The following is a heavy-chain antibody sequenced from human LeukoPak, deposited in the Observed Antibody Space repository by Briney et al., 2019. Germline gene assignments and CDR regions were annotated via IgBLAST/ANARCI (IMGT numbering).Heavy chain of an antibody. CDR1: GGSISRYY. V-gene: IGHV4-59*01. CDR3: ARLRIVRGVIEIYYFDY. J-gene: IGHJ4*02. CDR2: IYYSGST. D-gene: IGHD3-10*01. Sequence: SETLSLTCTVSGGSISRYYWSWLRQPPGKGLEWIGYIYYSGSTNYNSSLKSRVTIPVDTSKNQFSLKLSSVTAADTALYFCARLRIVRGVIEIYYFDYWGQGTLVTVSS.